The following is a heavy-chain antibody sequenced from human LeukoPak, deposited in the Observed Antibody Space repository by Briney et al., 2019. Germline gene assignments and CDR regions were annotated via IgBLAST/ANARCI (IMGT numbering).Heavy chain of an antibody. CDR2: IYYSGST. CDR3: ARDRPWGTSDSYGMDV. CDR1: GGSISSGGYY. D-gene: IGHD3-16*01. V-gene: IGHV4-31*03. J-gene: IGHJ6*02. Sequence: SQTLSLTCTVSGGSISSGGYYWSWIRQHPGKGLEWIGYIYYSGSTYYNPSLKSRVTTSVDTSKNQFSLKLSSVTAADTAVYYCARDRPWGTSDSYGMDVWGQGTTVTVSS.